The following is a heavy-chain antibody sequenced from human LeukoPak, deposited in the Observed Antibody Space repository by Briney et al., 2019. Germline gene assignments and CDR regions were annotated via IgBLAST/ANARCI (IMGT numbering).Heavy chain of an antibody. CDR3: VTSSGYSSSWGAFDI. V-gene: IGHV1-2*02. CDR1: GYMFTAYY. J-gene: IGHJ3*02. Sequence: ASVTVSCKASGYMFTAYYMHWVRQAPGQGLERMAWISLNSGATNHAQRFQGRVTMTRDTSISTAYMEVTWLTSDDTAVYYCVTSSGYSSSWGAFDIWGQGTMVTVSS. CDR2: ISLNSGAT. D-gene: IGHD6-13*01.